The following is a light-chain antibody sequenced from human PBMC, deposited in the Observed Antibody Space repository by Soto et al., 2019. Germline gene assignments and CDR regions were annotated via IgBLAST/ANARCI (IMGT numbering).Light chain of an antibody. V-gene: IGKV3-15*01. J-gene: IGKJ3*01. Sequence: EIVMTQSPATLSVSPGERATLSCRASQSVSSNLAWYQQKPGQAPRLLIYGASTRATGIPARFSGSGSGTEFTLTISSLQSEDFATYYCQQYDNLRFTFGPGTKVDIK. CDR2: GAS. CDR3: QQYDNLRFT. CDR1: QSVSSN.